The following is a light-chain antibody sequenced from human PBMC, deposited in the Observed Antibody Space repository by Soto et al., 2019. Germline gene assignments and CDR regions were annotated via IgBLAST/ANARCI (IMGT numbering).Light chain of an antibody. CDR3: RQYKTYT. J-gene: IGKJ5*01. CDR1: QSIGTW. V-gene: IGKV1-5*01. Sequence: DIQLTQSPPYLSASLGERVNITCRASQSIGTWLAWHQQKPGKAPNLLMFDASTLHTGVPSRFSGSGDGTEFTLSISSLQPDDSAIYFCRQYKTYTFGRGTRLEIK. CDR2: DAS.